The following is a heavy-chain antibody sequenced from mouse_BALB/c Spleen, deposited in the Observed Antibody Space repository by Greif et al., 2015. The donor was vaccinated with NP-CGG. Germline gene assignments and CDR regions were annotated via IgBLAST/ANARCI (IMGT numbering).Heavy chain of an antibody. CDR3: ARHYYGCYFGY. Sequence: EVKVVESGGGLVQPGGSLKLSCAASGFTFSSYTMSWVRQTPEKRLEWVAYISNGGGSTYYPDTVKGRSTISRDNAKNTLYLEMIRRKSENTAMYYCARHYYGCYFGYWGQYYALSVYS. CDR1: GFTFSSYT. V-gene: IGHV5-12-2*01. D-gene: IGHD1-2*01. J-gene: IGHJ2*01. CDR2: ISNGGGST.